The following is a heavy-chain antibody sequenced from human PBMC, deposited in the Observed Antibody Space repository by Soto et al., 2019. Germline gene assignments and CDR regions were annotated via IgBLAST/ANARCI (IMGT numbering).Heavy chain of an antibody. Sequence: QITLKESGPTLVKPTQTLTLTCTFSGFSLSTGGVGVGWIRQPPGKALEWLALIYWDDDKRYSPSLRSRLTIAKDTTKDQVVLAMTNIDPVDTATYYCAHLPTGWSFDYWGQGTLVTVSS. D-gene: IGHD2-15*01. CDR3: AHLPTGWSFDY. J-gene: IGHJ4*02. V-gene: IGHV2-5*02. CDR2: IYWDDDK. CDR1: GFSLSTGGVG.